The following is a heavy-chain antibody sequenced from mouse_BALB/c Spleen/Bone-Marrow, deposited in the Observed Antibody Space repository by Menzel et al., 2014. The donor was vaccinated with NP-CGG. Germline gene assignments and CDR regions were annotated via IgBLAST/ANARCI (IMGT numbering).Heavy chain of an antibody. D-gene: IGHD2-4*01. Sequence: EVKLVESGGGLVQPGGSLKLSCAASGFTFSNYGMSWVRQTPDKRLEMIATVNVNGDRTYHPDSVKGRFTISRDNAKNTLSLQMSSLKSEDTATYYCARGYDYSSWFAYWGQGTLVTVSA. CDR2: VNVNGDRT. CDR1: GFTFSNYG. CDR3: ARGYDYSSWFAY. J-gene: IGHJ3*01. V-gene: IGHV5-6-3*01.